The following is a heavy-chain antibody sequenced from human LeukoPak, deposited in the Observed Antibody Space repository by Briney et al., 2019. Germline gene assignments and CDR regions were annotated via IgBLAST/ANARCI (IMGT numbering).Heavy chain of an antibody. D-gene: IGHD1-1*01. V-gene: IGHV3-48*04. J-gene: IGHJ3*01. CDR1: GFTFSTYS. Sequence: GGSLRLSCEASGFTFSTYSMQWVRHAPGKGLGGVSYISSSRGTIWYADSVKGRFTISRDNAKSSLYLQMNSLRAEDTAVYYCARDLVGTNPDSFDVWSQGTMVTVSS. CDR3: ARDLVGTNPDSFDV. CDR2: ISSSRGTI.